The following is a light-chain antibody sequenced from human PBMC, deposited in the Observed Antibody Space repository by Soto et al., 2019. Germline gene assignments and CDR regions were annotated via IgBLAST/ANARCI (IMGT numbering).Light chain of an antibody. J-gene: IGKJ2*01. CDR2: AAS. V-gene: IGKV1-8*01. Sequence: AIRMTQSPSSLSASTGDRVTITCRASPGISSYLAWYQQKPGKAPKLLIYAASTLQSGVPSRFSGSGSGTDFTLTISCLQSEDFATYYCQQYYSYPLTFGQGTKLEIK. CDR1: PGISSY. CDR3: QQYYSYPLT.